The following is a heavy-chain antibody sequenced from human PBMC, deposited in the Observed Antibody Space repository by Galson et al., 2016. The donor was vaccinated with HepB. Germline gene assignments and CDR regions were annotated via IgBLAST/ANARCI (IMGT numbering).Heavy chain of an antibody. J-gene: IGHJ6*02. V-gene: IGHV1-8*01. CDR1: GYTFSSHD. CDR3: ARVDYVWGTSRPYFYYYGVDV. Sequence: SVKVSCKASGYTFSSHDINWVRQATGQGLEWMGWMNPKSGDTGYAQKFQGRVTMTRDTSITTAYMELTSLRSVVTAVYYCARVDYVWGTSRPYFYYYGVDVWGQGTAVTVSS. CDR2: MNPKSGDT. D-gene: IGHD3-16*02.